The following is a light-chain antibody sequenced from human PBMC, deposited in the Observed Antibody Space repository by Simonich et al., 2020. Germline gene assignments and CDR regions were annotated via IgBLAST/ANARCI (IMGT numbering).Light chain of an antibody. CDR2: DAS. CDR1: QSVSSY. Sequence: EIVLTQSPATLSLSPGERATLPCRASQSVSSYLAWYKQKPGQAPRLSIYDASNRASGIPARFSGSVSGTYFTLTISSLDPEDFAVYYCQQRSNWPLTFGGGTKVEIK. CDR3: QQRSNWPLT. V-gene: IGKV3-11*01. J-gene: IGKJ4*01.